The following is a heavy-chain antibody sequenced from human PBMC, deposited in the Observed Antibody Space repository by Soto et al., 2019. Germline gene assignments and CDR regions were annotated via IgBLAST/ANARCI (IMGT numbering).Heavy chain of an antibody. D-gene: IGHD6-6*01. CDR3: AAVSSGQVVLAFDI. V-gene: IGHV1-58*01. J-gene: IGHJ3*02. CDR2: IVVGSGDT. Sequence: GASVKVSCKAPGFNFNYSAVQWVRQARGQRPEWMGWIVVGSGDTNYAQKFQERVTITRDMSTTTAYMELSSLRSEDTAVYYCAAVSSGQVVLAFDIWGQGTMVTVSS. CDR1: GFNFNYSA.